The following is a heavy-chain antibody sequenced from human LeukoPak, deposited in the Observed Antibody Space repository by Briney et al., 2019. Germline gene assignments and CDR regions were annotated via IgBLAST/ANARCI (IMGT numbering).Heavy chain of an antibody. V-gene: IGHV1-69*13. CDR3: ARDPRISGYSYGVDY. J-gene: IGHJ4*02. CDR2: IIPIFGTA. Sequence: SVKVSCKASGGTFSSYAISWVRQAPGQGLEWMGGIIPIFGTANYAQKFQGRVTITAAESMSTAYMELSSLRSEDTAVYYCARDPRISGYSYGVDYWGQGTLVTVSS. CDR1: GGTFSSYA. D-gene: IGHD5-18*01.